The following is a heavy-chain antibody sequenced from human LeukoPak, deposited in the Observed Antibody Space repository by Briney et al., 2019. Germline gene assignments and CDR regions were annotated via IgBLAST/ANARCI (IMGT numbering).Heavy chain of an antibody. D-gene: IGHD5-12*01. CDR3: AKDLPSPSLRSTYNFDY. CDR2: ISGSGAYS. Sequence: ETLSLTCTVSGYSISSGYYWGWIRQPPGKGLEWVSGISGSGAYSYCADSVKGRFTISRDNSKNTLYLQMNSLRAEDTAVYYCAKDLPSPSLRSTYNFDYWGQGTLVTVSS. V-gene: IGHV3-23*01. CDR1: GYSISSGYY. J-gene: IGHJ4*02.